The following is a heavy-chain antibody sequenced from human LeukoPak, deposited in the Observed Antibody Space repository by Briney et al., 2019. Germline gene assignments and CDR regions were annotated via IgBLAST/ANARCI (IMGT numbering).Heavy chain of an antibody. Sequence: ASVKVSCKPSGYSFISYGITWVRQAPGQGLEWLGWISNYNGNTNYAQHLRDRLTVTTDKSTSTVYMELRSLRSDDTAVYYCARLYSGSSGNWFDPWGQGTLVTVSS. V-gene: IGHV1-18*01. CDR1: GYSFISYG. CDR2: ISNYNGNT. D-gene: IGHD5-12*01. CDR3: ARLYSGSSGNWFDP. J-gene: IGHJ5*02.